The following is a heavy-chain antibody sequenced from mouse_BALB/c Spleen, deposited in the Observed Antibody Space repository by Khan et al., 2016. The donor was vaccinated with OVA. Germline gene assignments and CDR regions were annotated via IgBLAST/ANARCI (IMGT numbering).Heavy chain of an antibody. J-gene: IGHJ3*01. CDR3: TRHGYVGWFTY. V-gene: IGHV1S135*01. Sequence: VQLQQSGPELMKPGASVKISCKAFGYSFTSYYIHWVKQSHGKSLEWIGYVDPFSGGTTYNQNFKGKATLTVDKSSSTAYIQLSNLTSEDSAVLYCTRHGYVGWFTYWGQGTLVTVSA. D-gene: IGHD2-2*01. CDR2: VDPFSGGT. CDR1: GYSFTSYY.